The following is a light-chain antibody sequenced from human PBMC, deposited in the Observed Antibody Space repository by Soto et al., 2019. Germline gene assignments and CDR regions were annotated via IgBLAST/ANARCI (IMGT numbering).Light chain of an antibody. Sequence: DLQLTQSPSSLSASVGDRVTITCQASQDIRKYLNWYHQKPGEAPKPLIYDASTLDTGVTSRFRGSGSGTDFTFTISGLQPGDVGTYYCQQYENLPITFGQGTRLEI. J-gene: IGKJ5*01. CDR1: QDIRKY. CDR2: DAS. V-gene: IGKV1-33*01. CDR3: QQYENLPIT.